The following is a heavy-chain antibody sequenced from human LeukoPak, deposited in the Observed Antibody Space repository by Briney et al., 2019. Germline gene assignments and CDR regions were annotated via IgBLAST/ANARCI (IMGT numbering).Heavy chain of an antibody. Sequence: ASVKVSCKASGYTFTSYGISWVRQAPGQGLEWMGWISAYNGNTNYAQKLQGRVTMTTDTSTSTAYMELRSLRSDDTAVYYCARSSDLWLGELFLFDYWGQGTLVTVSS. J-gene: IGHJ4*02. V-gene: IGHV1-18*01. CDR3: ARSSDLWLGELFLFDY. CDR2: ISAYNGNT. CDR1: GYTFTSYG. D-gene: IGHD3-10*01.